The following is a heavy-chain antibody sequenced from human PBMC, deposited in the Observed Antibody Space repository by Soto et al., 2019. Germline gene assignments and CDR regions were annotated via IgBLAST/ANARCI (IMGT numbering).Heavy chain of an antibody. CDR1: GGSVNSAGYS. J-gene: IGHJ3*02. CDR2: IYHSGST. D-gene: IGHD3-22*01. V-gene: IGHV4-30-2*01. Sequence: SETQSLTYPGSGGSVNSAGYSWRWIRQPPGKGLEWIGYIYHSGSTYYNPSLKSRVTISLDRSNNHFSLKLSSVTAADTAVYYCARVPIYYDSSGFYHYGTFDIWGQGTMVTVSS. CDR3: ARVPIYYDSSGFYHYGTFDI.